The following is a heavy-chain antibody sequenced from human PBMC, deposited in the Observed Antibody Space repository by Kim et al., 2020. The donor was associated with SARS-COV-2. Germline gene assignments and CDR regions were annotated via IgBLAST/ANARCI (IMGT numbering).Heavy chain of an antibody. Sequence: ASVKVSCKASGYTFTSYGMSWVRQAPGQGLEWMGWISAYNGNTNYAQKLQGRVTMTTDTSTSTAYMELRSLRSDDTAVYYCAGDLRQCLGLYYFDYWGQGTLVTVSS. CDR2: ISAYNGNT. J-gene: IGHJ4*01. CDR1: GYTFTSYG. V-gene: IGHV1-18*04. CDR3: AGDLRQCLGLYYFDY. D-gene: IGHD6-19*01.